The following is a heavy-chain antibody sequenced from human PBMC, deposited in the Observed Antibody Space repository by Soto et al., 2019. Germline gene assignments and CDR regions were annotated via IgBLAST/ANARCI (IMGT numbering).Heavy chain of an antibody. CDR2: SRNKANSYTT. CDR1: GLTLSDYY. V-gene: IGHV3-72*01. CDR3: ARDLGRGA. D-gene: IGHD1-26*01. Sequence: EVQLVESGGGLVQPGGSLRLSCAASGLTLSDYYMDWVRQAPGKGLEWVGRSRNKANSYTTQYAAPVQGRFTISRDDSKNSMYLQMNSLKIEDTAVYYCARDLGRGAWGQGTLVTVSS. J-gene: IGHJ5*02.